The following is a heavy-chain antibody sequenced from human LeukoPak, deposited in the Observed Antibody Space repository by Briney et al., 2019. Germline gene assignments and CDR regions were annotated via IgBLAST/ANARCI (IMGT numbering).Heavy chain of an antibody. J-gene: IGHJ3*02. CDR2: INPNIGGT. Sequence: GASVKVSCKASGYTFTGYYMHWGRQAPGQGRGWMGWINPNIGGTNYAQKFQGRVTMTRDTSISTAYMELSRLRSDDTAVYYCARAGIWDYSDSSGYHNAAFDIWGQGTMVTVSS. D-gene: IGHD3-22*01. CDR1: GYTFTGYY. V-gene: IGHV1-2*02. CDR3: ARAGIWDYSDSSGYHNAAFDI.